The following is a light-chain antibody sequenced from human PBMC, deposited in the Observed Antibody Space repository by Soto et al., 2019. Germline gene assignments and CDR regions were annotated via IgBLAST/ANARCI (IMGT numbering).Light chain of an antibody. J-gene: IGLJ1*01. CDR3: QVWDSSSDHPYV. CDR2: GDC. CDR1: NIGSKR. Sequence: SYVLTQPPSVLVAPGQTARITCGGNNIGSKRVHRYQQKPGQAPVLVVYGDCDRPSGIPERFSGSNSGNTATLTISRVEAGDEADYYCQVWDSSSDHPYVFGTGTKLTVL. V-gene: IGLV3-21*02.